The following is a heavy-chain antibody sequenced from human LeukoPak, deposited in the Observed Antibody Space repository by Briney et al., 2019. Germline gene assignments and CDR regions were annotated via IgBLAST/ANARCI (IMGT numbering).Heavy chain of an antibody. Sequence: PSETLSLTCTVSGGSISSGGYYWSWIRQHPGKGLEWIGYIYYSGSTYYNPSPKSRVTISVDTSKNQFSLKLSSVTAADTAVYYCASAYSRDGYNYGAVDYWGQGTLVTVSS. D-gene: IGHD5-24*01. J-gene: IGHJ4*02. CDR3: ASAYSRDGYNYGAVDY. CDR1: GGSISSGGYY. CDR2: IYYSGST. V-gene: IGHV4-31*03.